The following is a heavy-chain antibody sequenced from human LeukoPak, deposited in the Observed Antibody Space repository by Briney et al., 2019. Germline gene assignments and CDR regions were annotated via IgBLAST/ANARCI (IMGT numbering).Heavy chain of an antibody. Sequence: GGSLRLSCAVSGFNFSSYWMSRVRQAPGKGLEWVANTKQDGSEKNYVDSVKGRFTISRDNAKNSLYLQMNSLRAEDTAVYYCARDGPRGGFDYWGQGTLVTVSS. CDR2: TKQDGSEK. D-gene: IGHD3-10*01. V-gene: IGHV3-7*01. CDR3: ARDGPRGGFDY. J-gene: IGHJ4*02. CDR1: GFNFSSYW.